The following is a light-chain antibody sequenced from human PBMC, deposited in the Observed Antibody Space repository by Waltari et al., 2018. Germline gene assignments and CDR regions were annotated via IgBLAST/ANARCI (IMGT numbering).Light chain of an antibody. Sequence: DIQLTQSPSSLSASVADRVTITCRASQTISSWLAWYQQKPGKAPKLLIYKASTLESGVPSRFSGSGSGTEFTLTISSLQPGDFATYYCQQFNSFPWTFGHGTKVEIK. CDR1: QTISSW. CDR3: QQFNSFPWT. V-gene: IGKV1-5*03. J-gene: IGKJ1*01. CDR2: KAS.